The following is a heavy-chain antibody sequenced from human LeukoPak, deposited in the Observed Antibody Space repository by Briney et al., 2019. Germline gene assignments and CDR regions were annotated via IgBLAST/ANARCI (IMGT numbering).Heavy chain of an antibody. V-gene: IGHV3-21*01. D-gene: IGHD6-19*01. CDR3: ARAPSSGQPNYFDY. Sequence: GGALRLSCADSGLTFRSYAMSWVRQAPGKGLEWVSSISSSSVYIYYADSLKGRFTISRDNARNSLYLQMNSLRAEDTAVYYCARAPSSGQPNYFDYWGQGTLVTVSS. CDR1: GLTFRSYA. CDR2: ISSSSVYI. J-gene: IGHJ4*02.